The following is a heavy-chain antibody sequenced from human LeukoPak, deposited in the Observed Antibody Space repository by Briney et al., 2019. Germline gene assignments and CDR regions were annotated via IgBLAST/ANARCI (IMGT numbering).Heavy chain of an antibody. CDR1: GVSISSSNSY. J-gene: IGHJ4*02. CDR3: ASLGSSWYPVAPEGSFDY. CDR2: IYYSGST. Sequence: SETLSLTCTVSGVSISSSNSYWGWIRQPPGKGLEGIGYIYYSGSTNYNPSLKSRVTISVDTSKNQFSLKLSSVTAADTAVYYCASLGSSWYPVAPEGSFDYWGQGTLVTVSS. D-gene: IGHD6-13*01. V-gene: IGHV4-61*05.